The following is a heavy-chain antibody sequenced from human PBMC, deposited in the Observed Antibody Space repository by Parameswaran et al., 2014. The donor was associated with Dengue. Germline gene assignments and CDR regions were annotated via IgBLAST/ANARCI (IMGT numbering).Heavy chain of an antibody. V-gene: IGHV3-73*01. D-gene: IGHD3-3*01. J-gene: IGHJ4*02. CDR2: IRSKANSYAT. Sequence: WIRQPPGKGLEWVGRIRSKANSYATAYAASVKGRFTISRDDSKNTAYLQMNSLKTEDTAVYYCTRHQGEWLFDYWGQGTLVTVSS. CDR3: TRHQGEWLFDY.